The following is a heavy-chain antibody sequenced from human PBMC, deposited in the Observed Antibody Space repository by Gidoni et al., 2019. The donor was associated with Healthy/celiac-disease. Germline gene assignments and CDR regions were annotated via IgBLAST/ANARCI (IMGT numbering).Heavy chain of an antibody. Sequence: EVQLLESGGGLVQPGGSLRLSCAAYGFTFRSYAMSWVRQAPGKGLEWVSAISGSGGSTYYADSVKGRFTISRDNSKNTLYLQMNSLRAEDTAVYYCAKVYDILTGYYDYWGQGTLVTVSS. CDR1: GFTFRSYA. V-gene: IGHV3-23*01. J-gene: IGHJ4*02. CDR3: AKVYDILTGYYDY. D-gene: IGHD3-9*01. CDR2: ISGSGGST.